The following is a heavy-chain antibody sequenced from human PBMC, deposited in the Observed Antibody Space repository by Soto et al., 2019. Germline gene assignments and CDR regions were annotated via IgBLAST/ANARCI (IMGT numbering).Heavy chain of an antibody. Sequence: GASVKVSCKASGYTFTSFHMHWVRQAPGQGLEWLGVINPTTNRATYSQNFQGRVTMTRDTSTSTVYMELNSLRSEDTAVYFCAREALHYYNGMAVWGQGTPVTVSS. CDR3: AREALHYYNGMAV. V-gene: IGHV1-46*01. CDR2: INPTTNRA. CDR1: GYTFTSFH. J-gene: IGHJ6*02.